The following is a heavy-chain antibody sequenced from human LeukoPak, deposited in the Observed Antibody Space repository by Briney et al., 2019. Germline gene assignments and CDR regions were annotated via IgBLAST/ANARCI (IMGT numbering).Heavy chain of an antibody. J-gene: IGHJ6*03. V-gene: IGHV1-2*02. D-gene: IGHD1-26*01. Sequence: GASVKVSCKASGYTFTGYYMHWVRQAPGQGLEWMGWINPNSGGTNYAQKFQGRVTMTRDTSISTAYMELSRLGSDDTAVYYCARNLWELPYYYMDVWGKGTTVTASS. CDR3: ARNLWELPYYYMDV. CDR2: INPNSGGT. CDR1: GYTFTGYY.